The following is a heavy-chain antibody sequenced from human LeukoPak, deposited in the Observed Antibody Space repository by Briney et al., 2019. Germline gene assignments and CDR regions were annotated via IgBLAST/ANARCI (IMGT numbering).Heavy chain of an antibody. CDR2: IKHDGSEK. J-gene: IGHJ4*02. D-gene: IGHD2-15*01. CDR1: GFTFSSHW. V-gene: IGHV3-7*01. Sequence: GGSLRLSCAASGFTFSSHWMSWVRQAPGKGLEWVATIKHDGSEKWYVDSVKGRFTISRDNAKNSLYLQMNSLRAEDTAVYYCARVKDNAGNGEDYWGQGTLVTVSS. CDR3: ARVKDNAGNGEDY.